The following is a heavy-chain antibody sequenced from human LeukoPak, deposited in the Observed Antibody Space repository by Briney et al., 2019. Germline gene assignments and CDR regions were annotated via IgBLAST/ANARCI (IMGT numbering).Heavy chain of an antibody. Sequence: KPSETLSFTCTVSGASGTTYYWSWIRQPAGKGLEWIGRIYSSGTTNYNLSLRGRVTMSLDTSRNQVSLKLSSVVAADTAMYYCARDYDKAFDYWGQGTLVTVSS. D-gene: IGHD3-16*01. CDR2: IYSSGTT. V-gene: IGHV4-4*07. CDR3: ARDYDKAFDY. CDR1: GASGTTYY. J-gene: IGHJ4*02.